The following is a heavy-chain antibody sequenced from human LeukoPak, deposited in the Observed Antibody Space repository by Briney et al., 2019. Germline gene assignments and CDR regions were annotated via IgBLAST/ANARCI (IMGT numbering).Heavy chain of an antibody. J-gene: IGHJ4*02. CDR3: ARERGSYSSSQYFDY. Sequence: SETLSLTCTVSGGSISSGDYYWSWIRQPPGKGLEWIGYIYYSGSTYYNPSLKSRVTISVDTSKNQFSLKLSSVTAADTAVYYCARERGSYSSSQYFDYWGQGTLVTVSS. CDR1: GGSISSGDYY. D-gene: IGHD6-13*01. V-gene: IGHV4-30-4*08. CDR2: IYYSGST.